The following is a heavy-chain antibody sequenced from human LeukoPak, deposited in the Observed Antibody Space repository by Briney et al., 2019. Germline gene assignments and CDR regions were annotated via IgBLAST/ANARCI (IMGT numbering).Heavy chain of an antibody. CDR2: INHSGST. Sequence: PLETLSLTCAVYGGSFSGYYWSWIRQPPGKGLEWIGEINHSGSTNYNPSLKSRVTISVDTSKNQFLLMLSSVTAADTAVYSCVRHVARAFDIWGQGTKVTVSS. J-gene: IGHJ3*02. V-gene: IGHV4-34*01. CDR1: GGSFSGYY. CDR3: VRHVARAFDI.